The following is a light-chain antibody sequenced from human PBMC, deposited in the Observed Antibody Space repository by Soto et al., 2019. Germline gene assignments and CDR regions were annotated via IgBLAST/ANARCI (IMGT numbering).Light chain of an antibody. CDR3: QEYNSYPWT. Sequence: DIQMTQSPSTLSAFVGDRVTITCRASQSISSWLAWYQKKPGKAPKLLIYEASSLQSGVPSRFSGSGSGTEFTLTISSLQPNDFATYYCQEYNSYPWTFGQGTKVEIK. J-gene: IGKJ1*01. CDR2: EAS. CDR1: QSISSW. V-gene: IGKV1-5*03.